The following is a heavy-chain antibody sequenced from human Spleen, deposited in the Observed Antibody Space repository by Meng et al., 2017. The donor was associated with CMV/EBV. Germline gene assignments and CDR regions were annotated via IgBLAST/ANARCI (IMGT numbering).Heavy chain of an antibody. Sequence: GSLRLSCTVSGGSISDTTYYWGWVRQPPGKGLEWIGSIYYSGSTYYKPSLKSRVTISVDTSKNQFSLKLSSVTAADTAVYYSAREDPFSSIADARLKYWGQGTLVTVSS. J-gene: IGHJ4*02. CDR2: IYYSGST. D-gene: IGHD6-6*01. V-gene: IGHV4-39*07. CDR1: GGSISDTTYY. CDR3: AREDPFSSIADARLKY.